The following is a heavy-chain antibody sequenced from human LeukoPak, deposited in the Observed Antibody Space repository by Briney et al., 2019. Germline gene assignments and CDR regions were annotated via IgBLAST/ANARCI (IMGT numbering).Heavy chain of an antibody. CDR1: GGSISSSSYY. J-gene: IGHJ5*02. CDR3: ARQMVRGIISWFDP. V-gene: IGHV4-39*01. CDR2: MYSSGST. D-gene: IGHD3-10*01. Sequence: SETLSLTCTVSGGSISSSSYYWGWIRQPPGKGLEWIGSMYSSGSTYYNASLKSRVTISVDTSKNQFSLKLSSVTAADTAVYYCARQMVRGIISWFDPWGQGTLVTVSS.